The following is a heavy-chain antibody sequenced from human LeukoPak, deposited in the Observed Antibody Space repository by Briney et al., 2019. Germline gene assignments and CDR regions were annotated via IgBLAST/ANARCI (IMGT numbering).Heavy chain of an antibody. J-gene: IGHJ4*02. CDR3: ARGGHYFDY. V-gene: IGHV3-30-3*01. CDR2: ISYDGSNK. CDR1: GFTFSSYA. Sequence: GGSLRPSCAASGFTFSSYAMHWVRQAPGKGLEWVAVISYDGSNKYYADSVKGRFTISRDNSKNTLYLQMNSLRAEDTAVYYCARGGHYFDYWGQGTLVTVSS.